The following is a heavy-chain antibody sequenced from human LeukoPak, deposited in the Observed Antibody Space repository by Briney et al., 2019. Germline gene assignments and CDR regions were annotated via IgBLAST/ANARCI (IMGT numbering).Heavy chain of an antibody. CDR2: IYYSGST. Sequence: SETLSLTCTVSGGSISSSSYYWGWIRQPPGKGLEWIGSIYYSGSTYYNPSLKSRVTISVDTSKNQFSLKLSSVTAADTAVYYCARESRYYDSSGYYVDAFDIWGQGTMVTVSS. V-gene: IGHV4-39*07. CDR3: ARESRYYDSSGYYVDAFDI. CDR1: GGSISSSSYY. D-gene: IGHD3-22*01. J-gene: IGHJ3*02.